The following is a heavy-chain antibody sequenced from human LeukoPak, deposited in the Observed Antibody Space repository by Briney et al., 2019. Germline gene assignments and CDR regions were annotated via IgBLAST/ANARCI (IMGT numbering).Heavy chain of an antibody. CDR3: AKDIGLYYDILTGYHKGPFDY. CDR2: ISWDGGST. D-gene: IGHD3-9*01. V-gene: IGHV3-43*01. CDR1: GFTFDDYT. Sequence: GGSLRLSCAASGFTFDDYTMHWVRQAPGKGLEWVSLISWDGGSTYYADSVKGRFTISRDNSKNSLYLQMNSLRTEDTALYYCAKDIGLYYDILTGYHKGPFDYWGQGTLVTVSS. J-gene: IGHJ4*02.